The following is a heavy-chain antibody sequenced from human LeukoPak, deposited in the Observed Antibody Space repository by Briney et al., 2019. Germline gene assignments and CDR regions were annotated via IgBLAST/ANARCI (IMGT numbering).Heavy chain of an antibody. CDR2: ISSSSSYI. CDR3: AKLSTAAIPRHWFDP. CDR1: GFTFSSYS. J-gene: IGHJ5*02. Sequence: GGSLRLSCAASGFTFSSYSMNWVRQAPGKGLERVSSISSSSSYIYYADSVKGRFTISRDNAKNSLYLQMNSLRAEDTAVYYCAKLSTAAIPRHWFDPWGQGTLVTLSS. V-gene: IGHV3-21*04. D-gene: IGHD2-2*02.